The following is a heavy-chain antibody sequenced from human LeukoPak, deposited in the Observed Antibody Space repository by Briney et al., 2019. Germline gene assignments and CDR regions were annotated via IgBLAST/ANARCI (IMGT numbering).Heavy chain of an antibody. CDR2: MNPNSGNT. V-gene: IGHV1-8*03. CDR3: ARGSQNHWNYYYMDV. Sequence: ASVKVSCKASGYTFTTYDINWVRQATGQGREWMGWMNPNSGNTGYAQKFQGRVTITRNTSISTAYMELTSLRSEDTAVYYCARGSQNHWNYYYMDVWGKGTTVTISS. J-gene: IGHJ6*03. D-gene: IGHD1-14*01. CDR1: GYTFTTYD.